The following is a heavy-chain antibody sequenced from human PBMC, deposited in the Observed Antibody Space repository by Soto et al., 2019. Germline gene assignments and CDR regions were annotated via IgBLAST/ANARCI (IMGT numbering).Heavy chain of an antibody. CDR3: SRLEGLATISYYFDF. J-gene: IGHJ4*02. V-gene: IGHV4-39*01. CDR2: IYYRGNA. Sequence: SETLSLTCSVSDDSINSDKYYWGWIRQPPGKGLEWIGSIYYRGNAYYNQSLQTRVTISLDKSKSQFSLKLNSVTAADSAVYFCSRLEGLATISYYFDFWGPGALVTVSS. CDR1: DDSINSDKYY. D-gene: IGHD3-9*01.